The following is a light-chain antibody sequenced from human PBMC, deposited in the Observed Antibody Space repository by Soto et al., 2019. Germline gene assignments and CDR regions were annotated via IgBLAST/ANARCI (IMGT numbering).Light chain of an antibody. CDR1: QSISTW. V-gene: IGKV1-5*01. CDR2: DAS. J-gene: IGKJ1*01. Sequence: DIQMTQSPSTLSAFVGDRLTITCRASQSISTWLAWYQQKPGKAPKLLIYDASSLKSGVPSRFSGSGSGTEFTLNISSLQTDDFATYYCQHYYSSAPSWTFGQGTKVDIK. CDR3: QHYYSSAPSWT.